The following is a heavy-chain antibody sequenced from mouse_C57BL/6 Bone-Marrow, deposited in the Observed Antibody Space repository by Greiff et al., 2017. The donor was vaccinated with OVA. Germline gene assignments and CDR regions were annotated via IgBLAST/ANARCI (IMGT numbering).Heavy chain of an antibody. CDR1: GFTFSSYA. J-gene: IGHJ3*01. D-gene: IGHD3-2*02. Sequence: EVMLVESGGGLVKPGGSLKLSCAASGFTFSSYAMSWVRQTPEKRLEWVATISDGGSYTYYPDNVKGRFTISRDNASNNLYLQISHLKSEDTAMSYGASLDSSGYAWFAYWGQGTLVTVSA. CDR3: ASLDSSGYAWFAY. V-gene: IGHV5-4*03. CDR2: ISDGGSYT.